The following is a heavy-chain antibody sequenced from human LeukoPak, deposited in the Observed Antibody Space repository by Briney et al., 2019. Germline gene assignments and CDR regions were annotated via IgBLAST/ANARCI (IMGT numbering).Heavy chain of an antibody. J-gene: IGHJ4*02. D-gene: IGHD4-17*01. Sequence: GGSLRLSCAASGFTFSNYWMHWVRQAPGKGLEWVSYITFTSSTIHYADSVKGRFTISRDNAKSSLYLQMNSLRADDTAVYYCARDRLHYGEYEKTLDYWGQGTLVTVSS. CDR3: ARDRLHYGEYEKTLDY. CDR1: GFTFSNYW. V-gene: IGHV3-48*01. CDR2: ITFTSSTI.